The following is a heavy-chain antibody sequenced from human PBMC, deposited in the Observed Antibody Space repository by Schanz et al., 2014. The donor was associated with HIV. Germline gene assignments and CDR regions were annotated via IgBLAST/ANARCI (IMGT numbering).Heavy chain of an antibody. CDR3: ARETSGFSTSWPPRYHYYGMDV. D-gene: IGHD6-13*01. CDR2: IWYDGSNK. V-gene: IGHV3-33*08. J-gene: IGHJ6*02. Sequence: VQLLESGGGVVQPGRSLRLSCAASGFTFSTYGMHWVRQAPGKGLEWVAVIWYDGSNKYYADSVKGRFTISRDDSKNLLSLQMNSLRAEDTAVYYCARETSGFSTSWPPRYHYYGMDVWGQGTTVTVSS. CDR1: GFTFSTYG.